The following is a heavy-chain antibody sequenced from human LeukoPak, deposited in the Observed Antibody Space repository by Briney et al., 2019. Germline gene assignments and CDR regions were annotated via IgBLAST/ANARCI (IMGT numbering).Heavy chain of an antibody. Sequence: PGGSLRLSCVASGFTLSSHSMSWVRQAPGKGLEWVSAMSGSDTGSWYADSVKGRFTISRDTSKTTLYLQMNSLRAEDTAIYYCAKDARSFGGTYLDYWGQGIQVTDSS. CDR2: MSGSDTGS. CDR3: AKDARSFGGTYLDY. CDR1: GFTLSSHS. V-gene: IGHV3-23*01. J-gene: IGHJ4*02. D-gene: IGHD4-23*01.